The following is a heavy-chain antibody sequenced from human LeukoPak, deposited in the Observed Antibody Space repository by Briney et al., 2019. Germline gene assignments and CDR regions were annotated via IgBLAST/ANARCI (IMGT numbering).Heavy chain of an antibody. CDR1: GASISSSSSY. Sequence: SETLSLTCSVSGASISSSSSYWGWIRQPPGKGLEWIGSIYYSGNTYYNPSLKTRVTISVDPSKNQFSLKLTSVTAADTAVYYCARSETIFGGWFDPWGQGTLVTVSS. V-gene: IGHV4-39*07. CDR3: ARSETIFGGWFDP. J-gene: IGHJ5*02. CDR2: IYYSGNT. D-gene: IGHD3-3*01.